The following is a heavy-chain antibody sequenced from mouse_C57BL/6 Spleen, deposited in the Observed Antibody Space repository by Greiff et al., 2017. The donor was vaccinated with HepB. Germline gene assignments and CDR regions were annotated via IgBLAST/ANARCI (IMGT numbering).Heavy chain of an antibody. V-gene: IGHV1-82*01. CDR2: IYPGDGDT. Sequence: QVQLQQSGPELVKPGASVKISCKASGYAFSSSWMNWVKQRPGKGLEWIGRIYPGDGDTNYNGKFKGKATLTADKSSSTAYMQLSSLTSEDSAVYFCARDGITTVVATGFDYWGQGTTLTVSS. J-gene: IGHJ2*01. CDR1: GYAFSSSW. D-gene: IGHD1-1*01. CDR3: ARDGITTVVATGFDY.